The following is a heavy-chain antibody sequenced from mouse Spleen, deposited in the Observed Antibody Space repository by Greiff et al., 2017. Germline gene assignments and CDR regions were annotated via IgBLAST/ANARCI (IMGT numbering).Heavy chain of an antibody. CDR1: GYTFTSYY. Sequence: QVQLKESGAELVKPGASVKLSCKASGYTFTSYYMYWVKQRPGQGLEWIGEINPSNGGTNFNEKFKSKATLTVDKSSSTAYMQLSSLTSEDSAVYYCTRGYYYGSSWFAYWGQGTLVTVSA. J-gene: IGHJ3*01. CDR2: INPSNGGT. D-gene: IGHD1-1*01. CDR3: TRGYYYGSSWFAY. V-gene: IGHV1S81*02.